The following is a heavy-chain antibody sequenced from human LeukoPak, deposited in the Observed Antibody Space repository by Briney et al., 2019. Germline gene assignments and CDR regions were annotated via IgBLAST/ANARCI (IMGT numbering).Heavy chain of an antibody. CDR1: GFPFSIYT. CDR3: ATDYYCSGGSCYPPD. Sequence: GGSLRLSCAASGFPFSIYTMNWVRQAPGKGLMWVSSISGSSNDIYYADSVKGRFTISRDNAKNSLYLQMNSLRAEDTAVYYCATDYYCSGGSCYPPDWGQGTLVTVSS. CDR2: ISGSSNDI. D-gene: IGHD2-15*01. J-gene: IGHJ4*02. V-gene: IGHV3-21*01.